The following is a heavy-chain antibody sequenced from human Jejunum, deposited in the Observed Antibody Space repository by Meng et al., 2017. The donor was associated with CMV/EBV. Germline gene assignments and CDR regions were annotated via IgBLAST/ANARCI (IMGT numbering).Heavy chain of an antibody. CDR1: GGSIRNDQW. J-gene: IGHJ4*02. CDR3: TTLYGDSIS. D-gene: IGHD4-17*01. Sequence: QGQLQEPGPGLVKPSETLSLTCPVSGGSIRNDQWWRWVRQAPGKGLEWIGEIYHSGRTKYNPSVKSRVSMSVDKSQNHFSLRLSSVTAADTAVYYCTTLYGDSISWGQGTLVTVSS. V-gene: IGHV4-4*02. CDR2: IYHSGRT.